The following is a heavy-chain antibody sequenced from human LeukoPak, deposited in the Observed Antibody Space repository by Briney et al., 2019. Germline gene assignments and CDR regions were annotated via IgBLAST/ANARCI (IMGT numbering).Heavy chain of an antibody. CDR1: GGSISSNNW. CDR3: ARGPGVAYYYGMDV. V-gene: IGHV4-4*02. CDR2: IYHSGSP. Sequence: SGTLSLTCAVSGGSISSNNWWGWVRQPPGKGLEWIGEIYHSGSPNYNPSLKSRVTISVDKSRNHFSLNLSSVTAADTAVYYCARGPGVAYYYGMDVWGQGTTVTVSS. D-gene: IGHD3-3*01. J-gene: IGHJ6*02.